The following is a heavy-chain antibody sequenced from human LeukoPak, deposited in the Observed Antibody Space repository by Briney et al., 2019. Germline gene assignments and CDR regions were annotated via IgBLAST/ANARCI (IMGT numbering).Heavy chain of an antibody. J-gene: IGHJ4*02. CDR3: ARDLTAYGSGSYDY. D-gene: IGHD3-10*01. Sequence: SETLSLTCTVSGGSISRNSDYWGWIRQPPGKGLEWIGSIYYGGSAYYNPSLKSRVTISVDTSKNQFSLKLSSVTAADTAVYYCARDLTAYGSGSYDYWGQGTLVTVSS. V-gene: IGHV4-39*07. CDR1: GGSISRNSDY. CDR2: IYYGGSA.